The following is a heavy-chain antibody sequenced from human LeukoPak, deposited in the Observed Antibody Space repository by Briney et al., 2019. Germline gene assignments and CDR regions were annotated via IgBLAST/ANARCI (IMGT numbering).Heavy chain of an antibody. CDR1: GFTFSRYS. V-gene: IGHV3-48*04. Sequence: GGSLRLSCAASGFTFSRYSMNWVRQAPGKGLEWVSYITNSSSTIFYADSVKGRFTISRDSAKNSPYLQMSSLRAEDTAVYYCTTAKNDHWGQGTLVTVSS. CDR3: TTAKNDH. J-gene: IGHJ4*02. CDR2: ITNSSSTI.